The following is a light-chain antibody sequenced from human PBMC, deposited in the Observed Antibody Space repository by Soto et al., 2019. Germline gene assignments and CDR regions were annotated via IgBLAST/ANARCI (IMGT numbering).Light chain of an antibody. CDR2: GAF. Sequence: ALTQSPGTVSSSPGERATLSCRASQSLSIIYFARYQHKPGQGPRLLIYGAFTRATGIPDRFSGSGSGTDFTLTISRLEPEDFAVYYCQQYGSSSITFGQGTRLEIK. CDR3: QQYGSSSIT. CDR1: QSLSIIY. V-gene: IGKV3-20*01. J-gene: IGKJ5*01.